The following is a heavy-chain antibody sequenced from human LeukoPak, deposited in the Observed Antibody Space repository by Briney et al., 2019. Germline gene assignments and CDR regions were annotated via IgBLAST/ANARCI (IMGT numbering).Heavy chain of an antibody. V-gene: IGHV3-30*04. J-gene: IGHJ4*02. D-gene: IGHD2-2*01. CDR1: GFTFSSYA. Sequence: PGRSLRLSCAASGFTFSSYAMHWVRQAPGKGLAWVAVISYDGSNKYYADSVKGRFTISRDNSKNTLYLQMNSLRAEDTAVYYCARDGSWRVVVPAAIGRHFDYWGQGTLVTVSS. CDR2: ISYDGSNK. CDR3: ARDGSWRVVVPAAIGRHFDY.